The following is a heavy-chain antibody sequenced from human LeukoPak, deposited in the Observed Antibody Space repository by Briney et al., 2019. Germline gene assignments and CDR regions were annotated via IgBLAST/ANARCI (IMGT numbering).Heavy chain of an antibody. D-gene: IGHD5-24*01. CDR3: ARRDSYHLDY. J-gene: IGHJ4*02. V-gene: IGHV3-66*01. Sequence: GACLRLSCAASGFTVSSNYMSWVRQAPGKGLEWVSVIYSGGSTYYADSVKGRFTISRDNSKNTLYLQMNSLRAEDSAVYYCARRDSYHLDYWGQGTLVTVSS. CDR2: IYSGGST. CDR1: GFTVSSNY.